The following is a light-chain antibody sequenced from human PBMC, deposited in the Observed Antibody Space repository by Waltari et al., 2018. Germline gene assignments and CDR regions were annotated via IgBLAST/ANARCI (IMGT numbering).Light chain of an antibody. CDR2: AAS. CDR3: QHYNTWPRT. CDR1: QTVGIN. V-gene: IGKV3-15*01. Sequence: EILMTQSPATLSVSPGDRATLSCRASQTVGINLAWYQQKPGQAPRLLIFAASARATGIPDRFSGSGSGTDFTLSINSLQSEDSALYYCQHYNTWPRTFGLGTKLEIK. J-gene: IGKJ2*01.